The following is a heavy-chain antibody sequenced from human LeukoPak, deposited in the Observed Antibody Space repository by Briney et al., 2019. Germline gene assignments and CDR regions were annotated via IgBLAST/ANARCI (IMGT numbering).Heavy chain of an antibody. CDR1: GYTFTGYY. J-gene: IGHJ6*03. D-gene: IGHD2-21*01. CDR2: INPNSGGT. Sequence: ASVRVSCKASGYTFTGYYMNWGRQAPGQGLEGMGWINPNSGGTNYAQKFQGRDTMTRDTSISTAYLELSRLRSNDPAVYYCARGRTPSYYYYMDVWGKGTTVTVSS. V-gene: IGHV1-2*02. CDR3: ARGRTPSYYYYMDV.